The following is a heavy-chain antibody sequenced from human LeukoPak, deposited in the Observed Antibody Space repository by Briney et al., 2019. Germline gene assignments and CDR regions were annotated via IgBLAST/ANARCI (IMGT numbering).Heavy chain of an antibody. D-gene: IGHD6-19*01. CDR2: IYYSGST. V-gene: IGHV4-39*07. CDR1: GGSISSSSYY. Sequence: PSETLSLTCTVSGGSISSSSYYWGWIRQPPGKGLEWIGSIYYSGSTYYNPSLKSRVTISVDTSKNQFSLKLSSVTAADTAVYYCAESGYSSGWYGYWGQGTLVTVSS. CDR3: AESGYSSGWYGY. J-gene: IGHJ4*02.